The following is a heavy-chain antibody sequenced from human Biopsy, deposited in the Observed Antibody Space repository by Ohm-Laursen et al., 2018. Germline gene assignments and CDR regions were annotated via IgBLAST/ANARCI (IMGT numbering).Heavy chain of an antibody. CDR2: ISPSSTTI. Sequence: SLRLSCAASGFTFTDYDISWVRHVPGKGLEWLALISPSSTTIYYADSVRGRFFISRDDAKNSVSLEMSSLRADDTALYFCARNVRLEMTDHSGVTTYSRYFAMDAWGRGTTVTVSS. D-gene: IGHD1-1*01. CDR3: ARNVRLEMTDHSGVTTYSRYFAMDA. J-gene: IGHJ6*02. V-gene: IGHV3-11*01. CDR1: GFTFTDYD.